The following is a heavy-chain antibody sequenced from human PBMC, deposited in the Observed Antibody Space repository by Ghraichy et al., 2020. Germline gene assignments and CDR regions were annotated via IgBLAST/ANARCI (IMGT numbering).Heavy chain of an antibody. J-gene: IGHJ5*02. CDR1: GYSISSGYY. V-gene: IGHV4-38-2*02. D-gene: IGHD1-26*01. Sequence: SETLSLTCAVSGYSISSGYYWGWIRQPPGKGLEWIGSIYHSGSTYYNPSLKSRVTISVDTSKNQFSLKLSSVTAADTAVYYCARDISGSYSPWGQGTLVTVSS. CDR2: IYHSGST. CDR3: ARDISGSYSP.